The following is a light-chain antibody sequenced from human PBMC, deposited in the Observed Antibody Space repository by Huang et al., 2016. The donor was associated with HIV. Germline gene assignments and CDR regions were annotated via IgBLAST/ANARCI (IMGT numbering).Light chain of an antibody. CDR1: QSVNRF. J-gene: IGKJ4*01. CDR2: DAS. V-gene: IGKV3-11*01. Sequence: EIVLTQSPATLSLSPGERATLSCRASQSVNRFLAWYQQKAGQAPRLLIYDASNRAIDIPARFSGSGSGTEFTLTISSLEPEDFAVYYCQQRSSWPRVTFGGGTKVELK. CDR3: QQRSSWPRVT.